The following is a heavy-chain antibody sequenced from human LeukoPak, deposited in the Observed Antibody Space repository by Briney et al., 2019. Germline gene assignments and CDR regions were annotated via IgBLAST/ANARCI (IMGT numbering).Heavy chain of an antibody. Sequence: PERSLRLSCAASGFTFSNYGMHWVRQAPGKGLEWVALIWYDGSNKYYADSVEGRFTISRDDSKNTLYLQMNSLRAEDTAVYYCATGYSDSLRSPLDSWGQGTLVTVSS. CDR1: GFTFSNYG. CDR3: ATGYSDSLRSPLDS. V-gene: IGHV3-33*01. J-gene: IGHJ5*01. D-gene: IGHD3-22*01. CDR2: IWYDGSNK.